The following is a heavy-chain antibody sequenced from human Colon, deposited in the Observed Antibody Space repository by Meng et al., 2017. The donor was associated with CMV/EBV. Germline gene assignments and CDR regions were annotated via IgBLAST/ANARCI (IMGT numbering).Heavy chain of an antibody. CDR3: AKDMSKFASLPMDF. Sequence: GGSLRPSWVASGFAFSESGLHWIRQAPGKGLEWVSGITWTSGSTGYADSVRGRFTISRDNAKNSLYLQVNSLRLEDAALYYFAKDMSKFASLPMDFWGQGTPVTVSS. J-gene: IGHJ4*02. CDR2: ITWTSGST. D-gene: IGHD3-16*01. CDR1: GFAFSESG. V-gene: IGHV3-9*01.